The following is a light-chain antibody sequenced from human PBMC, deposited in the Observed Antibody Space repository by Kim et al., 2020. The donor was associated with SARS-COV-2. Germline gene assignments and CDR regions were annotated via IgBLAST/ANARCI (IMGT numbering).Light chain of an antibody. CDR2: GAS. J-gene: IGKJ2*01. Sequence: LSPGERATLSCRASQSVSRSYLAWYQQKPGQAPRLLIYGASSRATGIPDRFSGSGSGTDFTLTISRLEPEDFAVYYCQQYDSSPYTFGQGTKLEI. CDR3: QQYDSSPYT. V-gene: IGKV3-20*01. CDR1: QSVSRSY.